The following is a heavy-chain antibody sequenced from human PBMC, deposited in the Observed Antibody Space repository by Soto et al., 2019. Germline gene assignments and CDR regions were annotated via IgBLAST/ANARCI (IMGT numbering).Heavy chain of an antibody. CDR2: INPILGTT. CDR1: GGTFSIYV. D-gene: IGHD1-1*01. CDR3: HLAWKDLQPVFDY. J-gene: IGHJ4*02. V-gene: IGHV1-69*13. Sequence: ASVKVSCKASGGTFSIYVLSWVRQAPGQGLEWIGGINPILGTTNYAQNFQGRVTITADESTGTAYMELTSLRSEDTAVYYCHLAWKDLQPVFDYWGQGTLVTVSS.